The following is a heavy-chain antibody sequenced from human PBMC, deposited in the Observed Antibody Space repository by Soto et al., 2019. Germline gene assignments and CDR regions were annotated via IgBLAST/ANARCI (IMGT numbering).Heavy chain of an antibody. CDR2: IIPIFGTA. CDR1: GGTFSSYA. Sequence: ASVKVSCKASGGTFSSYAISWVRQAPGQGLEWMGGIIPIFGTANYAQKFQGRVTITADESTSTAYMELSSLRSEDTAVYYCATHPTIFGGWDAFDIWGQGTMVTVSS. J-gene: IGHJ3*02. D-gene: IGHD3-3*01. CDR3: ATHPTIFGGWDAFDI. V-gene: IGHV1-69*13.